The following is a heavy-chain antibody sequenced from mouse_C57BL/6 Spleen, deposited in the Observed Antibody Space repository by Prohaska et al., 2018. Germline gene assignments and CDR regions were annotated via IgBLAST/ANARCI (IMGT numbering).Heavy chain of an antibody. V-gene: IGHV1-26*01. Sequence: EVQLQQSGPELVKPGASVKISCKASGYTFTDYYMNWVKQSHGKSLEWIGDINPNNCGTSYNQKFKGKATLTVDKSPSTAYMELRSLTSEDSAVYYCANYYGSSYGWYFDVWGTGTTVTVSS. D-gene: IGHD1-1*01. CDR3: ANYYGSSYGWYFDV. CDR1: GYTFTDYY. CDR2: INPNNCGT. J-gene: IGHJ1*03.